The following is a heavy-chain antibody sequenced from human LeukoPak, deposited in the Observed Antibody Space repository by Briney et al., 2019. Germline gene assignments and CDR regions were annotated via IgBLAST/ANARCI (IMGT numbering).Heavy chain of an antibody. Sequence: GGSLRLSCAASGFTFSSYAMSWVRQAPGKGLEWVSAISGSGGSTYYADSVKGRFTISRDNSKNTLYLQMNSLRAEDTAVYYCAKDYPYSSSWWPYHFDYWGQGTLVTVSS. D-gene: IGHD6-13*01. CDR1: GFTFSSYA. CDR3: AKDYPYSSSWWPYHFDY. J-gene: IGHJ4*02. CDR2: ISGSGGST. V-gene: IGHV3-23*01.